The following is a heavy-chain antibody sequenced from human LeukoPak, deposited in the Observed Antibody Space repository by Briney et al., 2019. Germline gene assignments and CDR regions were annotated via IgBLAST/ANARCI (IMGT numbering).Heavy chain of an antibody. D-gene: IGHD2-2*01. J-gene: IGHJ4*02. CDR2: IYSGGTT. Sequence: PGGSLRLSCAASGFTVSFNYMSWVRPAPGKGLEWVSVIYSGGTTNHADSVKGRFTVSRDNSKNTLYLQMNSLRAEDTAVYFCARGSSRAFDYWGQGTLVTVSS. CDR3: ARGSSRAFDY. V-gene: IGHV3-53*01. CDR1: GFTVSFNY.